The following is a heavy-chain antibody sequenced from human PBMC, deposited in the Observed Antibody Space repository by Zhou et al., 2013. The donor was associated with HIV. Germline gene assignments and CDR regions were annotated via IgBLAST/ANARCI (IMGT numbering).Heavy chain of an antibody. Sequence: QVQLVESGGGVVQPGGSLRLSCAASGFIFSSYGMHWVRQAPGKGLEWVAHVRFDGSRASYAESVKGRFTISRDNSKETVSLEMNSLSVTDTAVYFCAKEWGPVASILRFFGDWGPGTLVTVSA. J-gene: IGHJ1*01. D-gene: IGHD3-16*01. V-gene: IGHV3-30*02. CDR1: GFIFSSYG. CDR2: VRFDGSRA. CDR3: AKEWGPVASILRFFGD.